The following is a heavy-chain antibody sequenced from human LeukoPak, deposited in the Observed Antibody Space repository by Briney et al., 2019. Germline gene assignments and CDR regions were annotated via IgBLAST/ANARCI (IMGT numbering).Heavy chain of an antibody. V-gene: IGHV3-23*01. J-gene: IGHJ5*02. Sequence: GGSLRLSCAASGFTFSSYAMSWVRQAPEKGLEWVSGISGSGGDTYYADSVKGRFTISRDNSKNTPYLQMNSLRADDTAVYYCAKDREESWFDPWGQGTLVTVSS. CDR2: ISGSGGDT. CDR3: AKDREESWFDP. CDR1: GFTFSSYA.